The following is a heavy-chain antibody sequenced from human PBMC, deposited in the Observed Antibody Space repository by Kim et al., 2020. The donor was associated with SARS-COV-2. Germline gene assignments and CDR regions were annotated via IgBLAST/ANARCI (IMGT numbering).Heavy chain of an antibody. V-gene: IGHV1-24*01. D-gene: IGHD6-13*01. CDR1: GHTLSELS. J-gene: IGHJ6*02. CDR2: FDPEDGET. Sequence: ASVKVSCKVSGHTLSELSMHWVRQAPGKGLEWMGGFDPEDGETIYAQKFQGRLTMTEDMSTDTAYMELSSLRFEDTAVYYCAVEARAAAEYNYYYYGLDVWGQGTTVAVSS. CDR3: AVEARAAAEYNYYYYGLDV.